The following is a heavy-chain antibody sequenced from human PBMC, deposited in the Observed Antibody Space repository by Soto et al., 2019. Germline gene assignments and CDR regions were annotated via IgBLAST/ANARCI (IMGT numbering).Heavy chain of an antibody. J-gene: IGHJ4*02. CDR1: GGTFSSYA. D-gene: IGHD3-10*01. V-gene: IGHV1-69*13. CDR2: IIPIFGTA. Sequence: SVKVSCKASGGTFSSYAISWVRQAPGQGLEWMGGIIPIFGTANYAQKFQGRVTITADESTSTAYMELSSLRSEDTAVYYCARVTPGLRYYFDYCGQGTLVTVSS. CDR3: ARVTPGLRYYFDY.